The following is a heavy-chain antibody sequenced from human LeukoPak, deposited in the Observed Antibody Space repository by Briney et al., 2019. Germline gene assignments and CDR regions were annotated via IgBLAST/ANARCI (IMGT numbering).Heavy chain of an antibody. CDR2: ISYDGSNK. CDR1: GFTFSSYA. Sequence: PGGSLRLSCAASGFTFSSYAMHWVRQAPGKGLEWVAVISYDGSNKYYADSVKGRFTISRDNSKNTLYLQMNSLRAEDTAVYYCARVRLGYCSGGSCLGDAFDIWGQGTMVTVSS. CDR3: ARVRLGYCSGGSCLGDAFDI. V-gene: IGHV3-30-3*01. J-gene: IGHJ3*02. D-gene: IGHD2-15*01.